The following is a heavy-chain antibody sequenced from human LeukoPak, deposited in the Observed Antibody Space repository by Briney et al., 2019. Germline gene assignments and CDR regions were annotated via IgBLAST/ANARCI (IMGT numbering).Heavy chain of an antibody. J-gene: IGHJ4*02. V-gene: IGHV4-59*01. CDR3: ARSQQLIRTFDC. CDR2: ISYSGDT. CDR1: GDSISPYY. Sequence: SETLSLTFTVSGDSISPYYWSWIRHPPGKGLEWIGYISYSGDTNYSPSLKSRVTMSVDTSKNQLSLKLSSVTAADTAVYYCARSQQLIRTFDCWGQGTLVTVSS. D-gene: IGHD5-18*01.